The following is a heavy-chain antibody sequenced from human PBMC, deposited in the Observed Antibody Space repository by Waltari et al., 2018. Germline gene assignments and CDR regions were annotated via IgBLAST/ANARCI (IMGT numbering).Heavy chain of an antibody. J-gene: IGHJ4*02. CDR2: IRNRARSFTT. D-gene: IGHD1-26*01. Sequence: EVQVVESGGGLVQPGGSLRISCADSGFTSNAHYMNWVRQAPGKGLEWVGLIRNRARSFTTDYAASVEGRFAISRDDSKNLLYLQMNSLKTEDTAVYYCVRDKSGGYYDYWGQGTLVTVSS. V-gene: IGHV3-72*01. CDR3: VRDKSGGYYDY. CDR1: GFTSNAHY.